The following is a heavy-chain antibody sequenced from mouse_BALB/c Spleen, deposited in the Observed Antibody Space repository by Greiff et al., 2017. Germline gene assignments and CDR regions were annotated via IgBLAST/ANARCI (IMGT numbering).Heavy chain of an antibody. CDR1: GYAFTNYL. CDR2: INPGSGGT. CDR3: ARSSMDY. J-gene: IGHJ4*01. Sequence: VQRVESGAELVRPGTSVKVSCKASGYAFTNYLIEWVKQRPGQGLEWIGVINPGSGGTNYNEKFKGKATLTADKSSSTAYMQLSSLTSDDSAVYFCARSSMDYWGQGTSVTVSS. V-gene: IGHV1-54*01.